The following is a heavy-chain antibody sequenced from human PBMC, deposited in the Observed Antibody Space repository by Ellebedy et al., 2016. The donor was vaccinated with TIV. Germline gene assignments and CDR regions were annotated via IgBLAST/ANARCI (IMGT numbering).Heavy chain of an antibody. V-gene: IGHV3-7*01. CDR1: GFSFRSYW. CDR3: ARRGSYGDYAVEINSWFDT. Sequence: GESLKISCAASGFSFRSYWMSWVRQAPGKGLEWVANIYQDGGVQYYVDSVKGRFTISRDNADNSLFLQMKVLRAEDTAVYYCARRGSYGDYAVEINSWFDTWGRGTLVAVSS. D-gene: IGHD3-16*01. CDR2: IYQDGGVQ. J-gene: IGHJ5*02.